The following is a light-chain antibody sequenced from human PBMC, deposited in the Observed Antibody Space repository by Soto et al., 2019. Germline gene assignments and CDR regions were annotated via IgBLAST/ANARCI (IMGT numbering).Light chain of an antibody. CDR3: SSYTTTTAWV. CDR1: SSDVGAYRY. V-gene: IGLV2-14*01. J-gene: IGLJ3*02. CDR2: EVS. Sequence: QSALTQPASVSGSPGQSITISFTGSSSDVGAYRYVSWFQQHPGRAPKLIIYEVSNRPSGVSDRFSGSKSGNTASLTISGLKAEDEADYHCSSYTTTTAWVFGGGTKLTVL.